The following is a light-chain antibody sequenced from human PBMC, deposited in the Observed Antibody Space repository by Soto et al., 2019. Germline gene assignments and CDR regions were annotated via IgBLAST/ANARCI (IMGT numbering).Light chain of an antibody. CDR3: SSYGGSNWWV. J-gene: IGLJ3*02. CDR2: EVS. V-gene: IGLV2-8*01. CDR1: SSDVGGYNY. Sequence: QSALTQPPSASGSPGQSVTISCTGTSSDVGGYNYVSWYQQHPGKAPKLMIYEVSKRPSGVPDRFSGSKSGNTASLTVSELQAEDEAYYYCSSYGGSNWWVFGGGTKLTVL.